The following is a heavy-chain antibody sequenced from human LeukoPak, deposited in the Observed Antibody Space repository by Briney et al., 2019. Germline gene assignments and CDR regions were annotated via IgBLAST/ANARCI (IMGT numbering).Heavy chain of an antibody. V-gene: IGHV1-24*01. D-gene: IGHD3-9*01. J-gene: IGHJ4*02. CDR2: FDPEDGET. CDR1: GYTLTELS. Sequence: ASVKVSCKVSGYTLTELSMHWVRQAPGKGLEWMGGFDPEDGETIYAQKFQGRVTMTEDTSTDTAYMELSSLRSEDTAVYYCARDPRFRRYDILTGPPDYWGQGTLVTVSS. CDR3: ARDPRFRRYDILTGPPDY.